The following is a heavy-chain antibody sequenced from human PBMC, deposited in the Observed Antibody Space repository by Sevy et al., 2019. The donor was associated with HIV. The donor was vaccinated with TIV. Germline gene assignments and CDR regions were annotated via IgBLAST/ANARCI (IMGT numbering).Heavy chain of an antibody. D-gene: IGHD2-8*02. Sequence: ASVKVSCKASGGTFSSYAISWVRQAPGQGLEWMGGIIPIFGTTNYAQKFQGRVTITADDSTSTAYMELSSLRSEDTAVYYCARARSPARYCTGAVCSAPMGYWGQGTLVTVSS. J-gene: IGHJ4*02. CDR1: GGTFSSYA. CDR2: IIPIFGTT. V-gene: IGHV1-69*13. CDR3: ARARSPARYCTGAVCSAPMGY.